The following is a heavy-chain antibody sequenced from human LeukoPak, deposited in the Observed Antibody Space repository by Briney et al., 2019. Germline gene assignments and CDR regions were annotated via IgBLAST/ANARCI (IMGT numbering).Heavy chain of an antibody. V-gene: IGHV3-23*01. CDR3: AKDLVGATESYYFDY. Sequence: GGSLRLSCAASGFTFSSYAMSWVRQAPGKGLEWVSAITNSGGTTYYADSVKGRFTISRDNSKNTLYLQMNSLRAEDTAVYYCAKDLVGATESYYFDYWGQGTLVTVSS. J-gene: IGHJ4*02. D-gene: IGHD1-26*01. CDR1: GFTFSSYA. CDR2: ITNSGGTT.